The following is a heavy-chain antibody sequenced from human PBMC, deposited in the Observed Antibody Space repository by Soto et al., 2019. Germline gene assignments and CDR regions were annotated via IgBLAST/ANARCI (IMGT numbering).Heavy chain of an antibody. Sequence: QVQLVQSGAEVKKPGSSVKVSCKASGGTFSSYAISWVRQAPGQGLEWMGGIIPIFGTANYAQKFQGRVTITADKSTSTAYMELSSLRSEDTAVYYCATPQYSPNRADYYYYGMDVWGQGNTVTVSS. CDR2: IIPIFGTA. CDR1: GGTFSSYA. J-gene: IGHJ6*02. V-gene: IGHV1-69*06. CDR3: ATPQYSPNRADYYYYGMDV. D-gene: IGHD6-6*01.